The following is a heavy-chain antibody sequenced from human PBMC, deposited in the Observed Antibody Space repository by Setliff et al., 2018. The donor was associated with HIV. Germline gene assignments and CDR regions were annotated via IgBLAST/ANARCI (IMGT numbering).Heavy chain of an antibody. CDR3: ARRSGWSLDY. V-gene: IGHV4-38-2*02. CDR2: IYHAGNT. Sequence: SETLSLTCTVPGYSISSGYYWAWIRQPQGKGLEWIGYIYHAGNTYYNPSLKSRVTISVDTSKNQFSLKLSSVTAADTAVYYCARRSGWSLDYWGQGTLVTVSS. J-gene: IGHJ4*02. D-gene: IGHD6-19*01. CDR1: GYSISSGYY.